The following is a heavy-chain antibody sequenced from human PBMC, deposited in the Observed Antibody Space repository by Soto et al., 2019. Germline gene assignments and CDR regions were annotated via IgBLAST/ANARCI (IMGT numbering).Heavy chain of an antibody. V-gene: IGHV3-21*01. CDR3: ARSPGYSSGWYND. J-gene: IGHJ4*02. CDR2: ITSSSSYI. CDR1: GFTFNSYS. Sequence: EVQLVESGGGLVKPGGSLRLSCAASGFTFNSYSMNWVRQAPGKGLEWVSSITSSSSYIYYADSVKGRFTISRDNAKNSQYMQMNSLRAEDTAVDYCARSPGYSSGWYNDWGPGALVTVSS. D-gene: IGHD6-19*01.